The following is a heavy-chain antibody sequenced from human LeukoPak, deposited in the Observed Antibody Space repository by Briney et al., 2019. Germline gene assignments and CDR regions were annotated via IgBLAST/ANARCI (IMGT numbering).Heavy chain of an antibody. CDR2: ISSSSSYI. Sequence: GGSLSLSCAASGFTFSSYSMNWVRQAPGKGLEWVSSISSSSSYIYYADSVKGRFTISRDNAKNSLYLQMNSLRAEDTAVYYCARVSGYYGNYFDYWGQGTLVTVSS. CDR1: GFTFSSYS. V-gene: IGHV3-21*01. CDR3: ARVSGYYGNYFDY. J-gene: IGHJ4*02. D-gene: IGHD3-22*01.